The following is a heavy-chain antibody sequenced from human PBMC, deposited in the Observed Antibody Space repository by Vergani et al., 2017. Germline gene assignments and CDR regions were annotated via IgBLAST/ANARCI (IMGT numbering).Heavy chain of an antibody. CDR3: ARDLVPVAGPTYYFDY. D-gene: IGHD6-19*01. CDR2: INPSGGST. CDR1: GYTFTSYY. J-gene: IGHJ4*02. V-gene: IGHV1-46*01. Sequence: QVQLVQSGAEVKKPGASVKVSCKASGYTFTSYYMHWVRQAPGQGLEWMGIINPSGGSTSYAQKFQGRVTMTRDTSTSTVYMELSSLRSEDTAVYYCARDLVPVAGPTYYFDYWGQGTLVTVSS.